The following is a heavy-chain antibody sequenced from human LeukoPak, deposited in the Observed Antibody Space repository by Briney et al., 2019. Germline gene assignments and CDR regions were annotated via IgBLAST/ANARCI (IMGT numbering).Heavy chain of an antibody. CDR1: GFTFSSYW. J-gene: IGHJ6*03. CDR2: IKQDGSEK. D-gene: IGHD6-13*01. Sequence: GGSLRLSCAASGFTFSSYWMSWVRQAPGKGLEWVANIKQDGSEKYYVDSVKGRFTISRDNAKNSLYLQMNSLRADDTAIYYCAKLGAAGGTYYMDVWGKGTTVTVSS. CDR3: AKLGAAGGTYYMDV. V-gene: IGHV3-7*03.